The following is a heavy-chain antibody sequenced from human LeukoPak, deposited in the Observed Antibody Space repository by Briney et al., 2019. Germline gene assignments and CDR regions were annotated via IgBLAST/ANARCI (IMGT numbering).Heavy chain of an antibody. CDR2: IYHSGST. Sequence: PSETLSLTCTVSGYSISSGYYWGWIRQPPGKGLEWIGSIYHSGSTYYNPSLKSRVTISVDTSKNQFSLKLSSVTAADTAVYYCARSGFGELYGYFYAFDIWGQGTMVTVSS. CDR1: GYSISSGYY. V-gene: IGHV4-38-2*02. CDR3: ARSGFGELYGYFYAFDI. J-gene: IGHJ3*02. D-gene: IGHD3-10*01.